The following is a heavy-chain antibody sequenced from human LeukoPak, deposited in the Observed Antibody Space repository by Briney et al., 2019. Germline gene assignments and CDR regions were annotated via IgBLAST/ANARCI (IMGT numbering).Heavy chain of an antibody. CDR3: AKAPVTTCRGAYCYPFDY. CDR2: ISDSGNT. D-gene: IGHD2-21*01. CDR1: GFTFSSYA. V-gene: IGHV3-23*01. J-gene: IGHJ4*02. Sequence: GGSLRLSCAASGFTFSSYAMSWVRQGPGKGLEWVSAISDSGNTYHADSVKGRFTISRDSSKNTLFLQMNRLRPEDAAVYYCAKAPVTTCRGAYCYPFDYWGQGTLVTVSS.